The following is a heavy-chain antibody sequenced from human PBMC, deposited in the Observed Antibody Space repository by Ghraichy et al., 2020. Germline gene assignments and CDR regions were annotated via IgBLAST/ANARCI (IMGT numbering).Heavy chain of an antibody. CDR2: IWYDGSNK. J-gene: IGHJ4*02. V-gene: IGHV3-33*01. D-gene: IGHD6-13*01. Sequence: GGSLRLSCAASGFTFSSYGMHWVRQAPGKGLEWVAVIWYDGSNKYYADSVKGRFTISRDNSKNTLYLQMNSLRAEDTAVYYFARGLGIAAAGGGFDYWGQGTLVTVSS. CDR3: ARGLGIAAAGGGFDY. CDR1: GFTFSSYG.